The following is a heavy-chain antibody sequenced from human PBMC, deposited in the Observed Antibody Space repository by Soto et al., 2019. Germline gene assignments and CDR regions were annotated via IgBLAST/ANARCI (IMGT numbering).Heavy chain of an antibody. Sequence: PSETLSLTCTVSGGSISSSSYYWGWIRQPPGKGLEWIGSIYYSGSTYYNPSLKSRITISVDTSKNQFSLKLSSVTAADTAVYYCARGKYSSSWHKVGRTYYYYGMDVWGQGTTVTVSS. CDR1: GGSISSSSYY. J-gene: IGHJ6*02. D-gene: IGHD6-13*01. V-gene: IGHV4-39*01. CDR3: ARGKYSSSWHKVGRTYYYYGMDV. CDR2: IYYSGST.